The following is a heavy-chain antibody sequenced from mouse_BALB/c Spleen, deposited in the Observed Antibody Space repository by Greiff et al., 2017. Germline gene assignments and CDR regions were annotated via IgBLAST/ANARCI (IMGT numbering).Heavy chain of an antibody. CDR2: ISSGGST. V-gene: IGHV5-6-5*01. CDR3: ARGEYGKVFDY. D-gene: IGHD2-10*02. CDR1: GFTFSSYA. Sequence: EVMLVESGGGLVKPGGSLKLSCAASGFTFSSYAMSWVRQTPEKRLEWVASISSGGSTYYPDSVKGRFTISRDNARNILYLQMSSLRSEDTAMYYCARGEYGKVFDYWGQGTTLTVSS. J-gene: IGHJ2*01.